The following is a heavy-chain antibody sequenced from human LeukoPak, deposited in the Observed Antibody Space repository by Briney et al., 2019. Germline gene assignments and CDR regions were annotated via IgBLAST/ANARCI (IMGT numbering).Heavy chain of an antibody. CDR1: GYTFTSYY. Sequence: ASVKVSFKASGYTFTSYYMHWVRQAPGQGLEWMGIINPSGGSTSYAQKFQGRVTMTRDTSTSTVYMELSSLRSEDTAVYYCARDESAPGIASAAQGWFDPWGQGTLVTVSS. V-gene: IGHV1-46*01. CDR3: ARDESAPGIASAAQGWFDP. J-gene: IGHJ5*02. D-gene: IGHD6-13*01. CDR2: INPSGGST.